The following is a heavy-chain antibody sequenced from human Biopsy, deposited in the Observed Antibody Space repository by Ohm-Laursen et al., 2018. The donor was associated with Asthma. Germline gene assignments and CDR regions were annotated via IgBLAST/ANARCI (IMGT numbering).Heavy chain of an antibody. V-gene: IGHV3-30*18. Sequence: SLRLSCAASGFSFHNYPMHWVRQAPGKGLEWVAVVSYDGGVAHYADSMKGRFTISRDNAKSTLYLQMNRLRTDDTAVYYCAKRRGYSDLTDFDHWGQGTLVTVSS. CDR2: VSYDGGVA. D-gene: IGHD3-3*01. CDR1: GFSFHNYP. J-gene: IGHJ4*02. CDR3: AKRRGYSDLTDFDH.